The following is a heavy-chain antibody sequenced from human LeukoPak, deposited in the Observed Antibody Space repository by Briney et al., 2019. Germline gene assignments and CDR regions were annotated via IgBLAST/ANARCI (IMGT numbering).Heavy chain of an antibody. CDR3: ASDLGSGSYRIVFVY. V-gene: IGHV1-2*06. D-gene: IGHD3-10*01. Sequence: GASVEVSCKASGYTFTGYYMHWVRQAPGRGLEWMGRINPNSGGTNYAQKFQGRVTMTRDTSISTAYMELSRLRSHHPAVYYCASDLGSGSYRIVFVYWGQGTPVTVSS. J-gene: IGHJ4*02. CDR2: INPNSGGT. CDR1: GYTFTGYY.